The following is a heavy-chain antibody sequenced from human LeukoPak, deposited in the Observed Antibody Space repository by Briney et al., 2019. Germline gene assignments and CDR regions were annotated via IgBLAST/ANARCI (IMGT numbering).Heavy chain of an antibody. CDR3: AKSFTGSYLDYFDY. V-gene: IGHV3-30*02. D-gene: IGHD1-26*01. CDR1: GFTFRSFG. Sequence: GGSLRLSCAASGFTFRSFGMHWVRQAPGKGLEWVAFIQYDAGNRQYADSVKGRFTISRDNSKTTLYMQMNSLTAEDTAVHYCAKSFTGSYLDYFDYWGQGTLVTVSS. CDR2: IQYDAGNR. J-gene: IGHJ4*02.